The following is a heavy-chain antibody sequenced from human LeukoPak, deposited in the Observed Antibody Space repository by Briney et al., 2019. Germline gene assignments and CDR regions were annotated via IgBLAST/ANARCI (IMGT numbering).Heavy chain of an antibody. D-gene: IGHD3-10*01. V-gene: IGHV4-4*07. CDR2: IYTCGCT. J-gene: IGHJ3*02. CDR1: GGSINRYY. CDR3: ARVRELLWFGADHGAFDI. Sequence: SETLSLTCTDSGGSINRYYWRWIRPAARKGLEWIGRIYTCGCTNYKPPLQSRVTMSADTSKNQFSRKLSSVTAADTAVYYCARVRELLWFGADHGAFDIWGQGTMVTVSS.